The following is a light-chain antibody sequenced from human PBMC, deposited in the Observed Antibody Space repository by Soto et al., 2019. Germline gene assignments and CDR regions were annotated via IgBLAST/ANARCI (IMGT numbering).Light chain of an antibody. CDR3: MQPLQSWT. CDR2: LGS. J-gene: IGKJ1*01. CDR1: QSLLHSNGYNY. V-gene: IGKV2-28*01. Sequence: DIVITQSPLSLPFTPSDPSSISCRSSQSLLHSNGYNYLDWYLQKPGQSPQLLIYLGSNRASGVPDRFSGSGSGTDFTLKISRVEAEDVGVYYCMQPLQSWTFGQGTKV.